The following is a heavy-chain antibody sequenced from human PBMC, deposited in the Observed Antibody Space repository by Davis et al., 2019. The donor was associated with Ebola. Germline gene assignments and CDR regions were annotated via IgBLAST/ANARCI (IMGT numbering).Heavy chain of an antibody. CDR1: GDSISRYC. D-gene: IGHD2-2*01. J-gene: IGHJ4*02. CDR3: ARGAAATYY. V-gene: IGHV4-59*01. Sequence: SETLSLTCTVSGDSISRYCWSWIRQPPGKGLEWIGYIYYSGSTNYNPSLKSRVTISVDTSKNQFSLKLSSVTAADTAVYYCARGAAATYYWGQGTLVTVSS. CDR2: IYYSGST.